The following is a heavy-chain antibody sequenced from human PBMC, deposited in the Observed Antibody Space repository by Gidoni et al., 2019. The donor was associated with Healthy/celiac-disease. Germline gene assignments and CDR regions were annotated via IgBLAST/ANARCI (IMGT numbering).Heavy chain of an antibody. CDR3: ARGTTMVRGVIIHYYYYGMDV. Sequence: QVQLQESGPGLVKPSETLSLPCTVSGGSISSYYWSWIRQPPGKGLEWIGYIYYSGSTNYNPSLKSRVTISVDTSKNQFSLKLSSVTAADTAVYYCARGTTMVRGVIIHYYYYGMDVWGQGTTVTVSS. CDR1: GGSISSYY. V-gene: IGHV4-59*01. J-gene: IGHJ6*02. CDR2: IYYSGST. D-gene: IGHD3-10*01.